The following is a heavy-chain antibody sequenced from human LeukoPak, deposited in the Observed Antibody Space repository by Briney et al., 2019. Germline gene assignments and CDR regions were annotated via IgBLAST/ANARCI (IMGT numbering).Heavy chain of an antibody. D-gene: IGHD3-9*01. CDR1: GFTFSSYW. CDR3: ARRHPGYDILTGYRKGALDY. V-gene: IGHV3-7*01. Sequence: GGSLRLSCAASGFTFSSYWMSWVRQAPGKGLEWVANIKQDGSEKYYVDSVKGRFTISRDNAKNSLYLQMNSLRAEDTAVYYCARRHPGYDILTGYRKGALDYWGQGTLVTVSS. CDR2: IKQDGSEK. J-gene: IGHJ4*02.